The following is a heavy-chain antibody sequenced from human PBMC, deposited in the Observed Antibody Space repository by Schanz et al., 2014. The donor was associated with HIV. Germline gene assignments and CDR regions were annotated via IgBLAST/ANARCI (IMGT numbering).Heavy chain of an antibody. J-gene: IGHJ4*02. D-gene: IGHD3-22*01. V-gene: IGHV1-18*01. Sequence: QVHLVQSGAEVKKSGASVKVSCKASGYSFSSYGLSWVRQAPGQGLEWMGWISVYHNKTNYAQKLQGRVTMTTDTSTSTAYMELRSLRSDDTAVYYCARGALYYYDSTGYYNLDYWGQGTLVTVSS. CDR2: ISVYHNKT. CDR1: GYSFSSYG. CDR3: ARGALYYYDSTGYYNLDY.